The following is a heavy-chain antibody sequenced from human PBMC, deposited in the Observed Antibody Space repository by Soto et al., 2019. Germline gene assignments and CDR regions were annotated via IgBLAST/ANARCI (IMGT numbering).Heavy chain of an antibody. CDR2: INPSGGST. CDR1: GYTFTSYY. CDR3: ARRSAAGTYYYYGMDV. D-gene: IGHD6-13*01. V-gene: IGHV1-46*01. Sequence: GASVKVSCKASGYTFTSYYMHWVRQAPGQGLEWMGIINPSGGSTSYAQKFQGRVTMTRDTSTSTVYMELRSLRSADTAVYYCARRSAAGTYYYYGMDVWGQGTTVTVSS. J-gene: IGHJ6*02.